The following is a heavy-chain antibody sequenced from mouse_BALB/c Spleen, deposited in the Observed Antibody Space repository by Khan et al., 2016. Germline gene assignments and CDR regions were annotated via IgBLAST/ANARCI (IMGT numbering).Heavy chain of an antibody. CDR3: ARHYYAYGYFDV. Sequence: QIQLVQSGPELKKPGETVKISCKASGYTFTAYSIHWVKQAPGKGLKWMGWINTETGEPTYADDFEGRFAFSLEASASTAYLQINTLKNEDTATDCCARHYYAYGYFDVWGAGTTVTVSS. CDR1: GYTFTAYS. V-gene: IGHV9-2-1*01. D-gene: IGHD1-2*01. CDR2: INTETGEP. J-gene: IGHJ1*01.